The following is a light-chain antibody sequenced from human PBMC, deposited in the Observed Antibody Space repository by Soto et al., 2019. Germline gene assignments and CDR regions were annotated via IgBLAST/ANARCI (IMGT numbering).Light chain of an antibody. CDR3: HQYGSSTRT. J-gene: IGKJ1*01. CDR1: QSVSSSY. V-gene: IGKV3-20*01. CDR2: DAS. Sequence: EIVLTQSPGTLSLSPGERATLSCRASQSVSSSYLAWYQQKPGQAPRLLIYDASSRASGIPDRFSGSASGTDFTLTISRLEPEEFAEYYCHQYGSSTRTFGQGTKVEIK.